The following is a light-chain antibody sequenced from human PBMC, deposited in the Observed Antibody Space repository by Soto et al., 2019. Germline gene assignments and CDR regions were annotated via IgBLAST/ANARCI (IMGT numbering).Light chain of an antibody. Sequence: EIVLTQSPGTLSLSPGERATLSCRASQSVSSSYLAWYQQQPGQAPRLLIYGTSSRATGIPDRFSGSGSGTDFTLTISRLEPEDFAVYYCQQYVTSPEWTFGQGTKVDIK. CDR1: QSVSSSY. J-gene: IGKJ1*01. V-gene: IGKV3-20*01. CDR2: GTS. CDR3: QQYVTSPEWT.